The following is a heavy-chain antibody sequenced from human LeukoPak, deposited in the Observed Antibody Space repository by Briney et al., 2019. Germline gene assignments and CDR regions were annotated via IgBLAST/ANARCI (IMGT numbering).Heavy chain of an antibody. CDR3: ARDNLEWELLKVFDY. J-gene: IGHJ4*02. Sequence: GGSLRLSCAASGFTFSSYAMHWVRQAPGKGLEWVAVISYDGSNKYYADSVKGRFTISRDNSKNTLYLQMNSLRAEDTAVYYCARDNLEWELLKVFDYWGQGTLVTASS. D-gene: IGHD1-26*01. CDR2: ISYDGSNK. V-gene: IGHV3-30-3*01. CDR1: GFTFSSYA.